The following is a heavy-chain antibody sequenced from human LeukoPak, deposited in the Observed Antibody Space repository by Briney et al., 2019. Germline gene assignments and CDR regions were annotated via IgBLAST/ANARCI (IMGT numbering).Heavy chain of an antibody. CDR3: ARVSFASSGENYFDY. V-gene: IGHV4-59*11. CDR2: IYYSGCT. Sequence: SETLSLTCTVSGGSISSHYWSWLRQPPGKGLEWIGYIYYSGCTNYKPSLKSRVTISVDTSKNQFSLKLSSVTAADTAVYYCARVSFASSGENYFDYWGQGTLVTVSS. D-gene: IGHD3-22*01. CDR1: GGSISSHY. J-gene: IGHJ4*02.